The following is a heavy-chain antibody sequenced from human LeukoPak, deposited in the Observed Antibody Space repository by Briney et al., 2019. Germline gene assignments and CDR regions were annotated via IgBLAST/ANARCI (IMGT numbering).Heavy chain of an antibody. CDR1: GFTFSRYG. D-gene: IGHD6-19*01. V-gene: IGHV3-30*02. CDR2: IRYDGSDK. J-gene: IGHJ4*02. CDR3: AKIGAVAGHFDY. Sequence: PGGSLRLSCAASGFTFSRYGMHWVRQAPGKGLEWVAFIRYDGSDKSYADSVKGRFTISRDNSKNTLYLQMNSLRDEDTAMYYCAKIGAVAGHFDYWGQGTLVTVSS.